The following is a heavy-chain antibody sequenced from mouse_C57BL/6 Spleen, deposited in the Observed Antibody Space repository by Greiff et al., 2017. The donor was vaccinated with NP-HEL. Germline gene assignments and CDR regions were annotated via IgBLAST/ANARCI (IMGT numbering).Heavy chain of an antibody. CDR3: ARYPGSSYLWFAD. J-gene: IGHJ3*01. CDR2: IYPGDGDT. Sequence: QVQLQQSGPELVKPGASVKISCKASGYAFSSSWMNWVKQRPGKGLEWIGRIYPGDGDTNYNGKFKGKATMTADKSSSTAYMQLSRRTSEDSAVYVCARYPGSSYLWFADWGQGTLVTVAA. CDR1: GYAFSSSW. D-gene: IGHD1-1*01. V-gene: IGHV1-82*01.